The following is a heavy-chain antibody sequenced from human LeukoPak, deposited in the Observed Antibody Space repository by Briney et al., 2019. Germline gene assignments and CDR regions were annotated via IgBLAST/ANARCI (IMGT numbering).Heavy chain of an antibody. CDR2: IYYSGST. V-gene: IGHV4-59*08. J-gene: IGHJ3*02. CDR1: GGSISSYY. D-gene: IGHD1-26*01. Sequence: SETLSLTCTVSGGSISSYYWSWIRQPPGKGVEWIGYIYYSGSTNYNPSLKSRVTISVDTSKNQFSLKLSSVTAADTAVYYCARGYSGSFSNAFDIWGQGTMVTVSS. CDR3: ARGYSGSFSNAFDI.